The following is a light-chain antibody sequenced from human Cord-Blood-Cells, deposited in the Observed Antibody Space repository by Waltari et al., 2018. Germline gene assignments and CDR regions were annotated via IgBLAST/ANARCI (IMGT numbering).Light chain of an antibody. J-gene: IGLJ2*01. V-gene: IGLV2-14*01. CDR2: EVS. CDR3: SSYTSSSTPVV. Sequence: QSALTQPASVSGSPGPSITLSCPGTSSDVGGYTYVPWYQQHPGKAPKLMIYEVSNRPSGVSNRFSGSKSGNTASLTISGLQAEDEADYYCSSYTSSSTPVVFGGGTKLTVL. CDR1: SSDVGGYTY.